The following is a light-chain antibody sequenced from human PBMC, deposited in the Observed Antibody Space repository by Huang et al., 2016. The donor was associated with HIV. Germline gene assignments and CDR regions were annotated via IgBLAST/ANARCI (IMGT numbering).Light chain of an antibody. CDR1: RTVSTN. J-gene: IGKJ4*01. CDR3: HQYNNWLLS. V-gene: IGKV3-15*01. CDR2: GSS. Sequence: IVMTQSTATLSVSPGERVTLSCRANRTVSTNLAWYQQRPGQAPSLLIYGSSTRAPGVPARFSGSGSGTDFSLTISSLQSEDFALYYCHQYNNWLLSFGGGTRVDI.